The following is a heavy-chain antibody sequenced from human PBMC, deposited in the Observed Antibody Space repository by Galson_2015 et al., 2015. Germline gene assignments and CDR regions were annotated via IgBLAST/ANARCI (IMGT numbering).Heavy chain of an antibody. V-gene: IGHV2-5*02. J-gene: IGHJ4*02. CDR1: GFSLSTSGVG. CDR3: AHSLKMYYASGSYGGY. D-gene: IGHD3-10*01. Sequence: PALVKPTQTLTLTCTFSGFSLSTSGVGVGWIRQPPGKALEWLALIYWDDDKRYSPSLKSRLTITKDTSKNQVVLTMTNMDPVDTATYYCAHSLKMYYASGSYGGYWGPGTLVAVSS. CDR2: IYWDDDK.